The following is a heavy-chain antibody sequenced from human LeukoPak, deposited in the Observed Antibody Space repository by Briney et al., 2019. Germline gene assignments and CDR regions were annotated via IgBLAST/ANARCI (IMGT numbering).Heavy chain of an antibody. CDR2: ISSSSTTI. J-gene: IGHJ4*02. CDR1: GFTFSSYS. CDR3: ARDSYGNSGYYYVSDY. Sequence: GGSPRLSCAASGFTFSSYSLSWVRQAPRKGLEWVSYISSSSTTIYYADSVKGRFTISRDNAKNSLYLQMNSLRDEDTAVYYCARDSYGNSGYYYVSDYWGQGTLVTVSS. V-gene: IGHV3-48*02. D-gene: IGHD3-22*01.